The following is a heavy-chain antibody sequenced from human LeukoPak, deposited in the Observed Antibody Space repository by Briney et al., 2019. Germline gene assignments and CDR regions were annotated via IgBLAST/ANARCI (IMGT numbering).Heavy chain of an antibody. J-gene: IGHJ4*02. Sequence: GESLKISCKGSGYSFSSYWIGWVRQMPGKGLEWMGIIFPGDSDARYSPSFQGQVTISADKSISTASLQWGSLKASDTAMYYCARRGYSYDYFDYWGQGTLVTVSS. CDR3: ARRGYSYDYFDY. D-gene: IGHD5-18*01. V-gene: IGHV5-51*01. CDR1: GYSFSSYW. CDR2: IFPGDSDA.